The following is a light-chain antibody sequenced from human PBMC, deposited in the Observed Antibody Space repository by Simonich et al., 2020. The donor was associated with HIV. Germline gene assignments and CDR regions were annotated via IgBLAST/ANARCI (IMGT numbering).Light chain of an antibody. V-gene: IGLV2-23*01. CDR2: EDT. CDR3: CSYAGSYIWV. Sequence: QSALTQPASVSGSPGQSITISCTGTSSNVGNYNLLSWYQQYPGKAPKLMIHEDTMRPAGVSNRFSGSKSGNTASLTISGLQAEDEADYYCCSYAGSYIWVFGGGTKLTVL. J-gene: IGLJ3*02. CDR1: SSNVGNYNL.